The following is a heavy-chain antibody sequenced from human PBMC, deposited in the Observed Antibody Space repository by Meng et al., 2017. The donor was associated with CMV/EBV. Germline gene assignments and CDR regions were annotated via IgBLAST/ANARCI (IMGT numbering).Heavy chain of an antibody. D-gene: IGHD3-10*01. V-gene: IGHV3-9*01. Sequence: SLKISCAASGFTFDDYAMHWVRPAPGKGLEWVSGISWNSGSIGYADSVKGRFTISRDNAKNSLYLQMNSLRAEDTALYYCAKDIKKADYYGSGFYGMDVWGQGTTVTVSS. J-gene: IGHJ6*02. CDR1: GFTFDDYA. CDR3: AKDIKKADYYGSGFYGMDV. CDR2: ISWNSGSI.